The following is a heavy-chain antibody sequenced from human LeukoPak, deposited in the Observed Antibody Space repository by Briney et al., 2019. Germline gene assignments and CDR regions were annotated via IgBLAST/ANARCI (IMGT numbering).Heavy chain of an antibody. J-gene: IGHJ4*02. Sequence: ASVKVSFKASGYTFTSYGISWVRQAPGQGLEWMGWISAYNGNTNYAQKLQGRVTMTTETSTTTAYMELRSLRSDDTAVYYCARGLSAAAGTQDSYQFDYWGQGTLVTVSS. D-gene: IGHD6-13*01. CDR3: ARGLSAAAGTQDSYQFDY. CDR1: GYTFTSYG. CDR2: ISAYNGNT. V-gene: IGHV1-18*01.